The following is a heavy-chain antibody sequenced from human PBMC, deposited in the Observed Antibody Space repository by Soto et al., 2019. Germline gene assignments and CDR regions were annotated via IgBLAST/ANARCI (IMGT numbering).Heavy chain of an antibody. J-gene: IGHJ6*02. CDR1: GYTFPVSY. Sequence: QVPLVQSGAEVKKPGASVKVSCETSGYTFPVSYTHWLRQAPGQGLEWMGWINPNSGDTNYAHKFEGRVTMTRDSSAGTAYMELSGLRSDDTAVYFCARESAGKTLYGMDVWGQGTTVTVSS. D-gene: IGHD1-1*01. V-gene: IGHV1-2*02. CDR2: INPNSGDT. CDR3: ARESAGKTLYGMDV.